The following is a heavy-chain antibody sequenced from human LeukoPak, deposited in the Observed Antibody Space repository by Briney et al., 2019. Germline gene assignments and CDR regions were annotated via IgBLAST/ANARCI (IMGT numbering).Heavy chain of an antibody. D-gene: IGHD1-26*01. CDR2: ISGDGTET. CDR3: ARDRSGVGATLY. V-gene: IGHV3-21*01. CDR1: GLIFRNYA. J-gene: IGHJ4*02. Sequence: NPGGSLRLSCTASGLIFRNYAMTWVRQAPRKGLEWVSTISGDGTETFYADSVKGRFTISRDNAKNSLYLQMNSLRAEDTAVYYCARDRSGVGATLYWGQGTLVTVSS.